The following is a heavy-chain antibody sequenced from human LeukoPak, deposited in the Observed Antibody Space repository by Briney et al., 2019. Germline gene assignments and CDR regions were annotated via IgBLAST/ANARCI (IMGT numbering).Heavy chain of an antibody. CDR3: LRVDDTNGHNWFDP. V-gene: IGHV3-74*01. CDR2: IIGDGTRT. D-gene: IGHD2-8*01. J-gene: IGHJ5*02. Sequence: GGSLRLSCAASGFTFSSYAMSWVRQGSGKGPVWVSRIIGDGTRTDYADSVKGRFTISRDNAKSTLYLQMNSLTVEDTAVYYCLRVDDTNGHNWFDPWGQGTLVTVSS. CDR1: GFTFSSYA.